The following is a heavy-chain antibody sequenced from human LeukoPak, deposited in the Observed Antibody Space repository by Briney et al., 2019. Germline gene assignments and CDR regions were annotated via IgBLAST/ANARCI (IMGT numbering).Heavy chain of an antibody. J-gene: IGHJ6*02. D-gene: IGHD4/OR15-4a*01. V-gene: IGHV1-2*02. CDR2: INPNSGGT. CDR1: GYTFTGYY. Sequence: ASVKVSCKASGYTFTGYYMHWVRQAPGQGLEWMGWINPNSGGTNYAQKFQGRVTMTRDTSISTAYMELSRLRSDDTAVYYCVMGPPGVEVLTPSVTFYGMDVWGQGTTVIVSS. CDR3: VMGPPGVEVLTPSVTFYGMDV.